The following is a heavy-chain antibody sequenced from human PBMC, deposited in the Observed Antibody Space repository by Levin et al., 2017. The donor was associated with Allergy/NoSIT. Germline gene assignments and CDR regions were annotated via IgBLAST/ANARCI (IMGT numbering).Heavy chain of an antibody. CDR3: ASHYDILTGDYILLY. V-gene: IGHV1-2*02. Sequence: GESLKISCKASGYTFTGYYMHWVRQAPGQGLEWMGWINPNSGGTNYAQKFQGRVTMTRDTSISTAYMELSRLRSDDTAVYYCASHYDILTGDYILLYWGQGTLVTVSS. J-gene: IGHJ4*02. CDR2: INPNSGGT. CDR1: GYTFTGYY. D-gene: IGHD3-9*01.